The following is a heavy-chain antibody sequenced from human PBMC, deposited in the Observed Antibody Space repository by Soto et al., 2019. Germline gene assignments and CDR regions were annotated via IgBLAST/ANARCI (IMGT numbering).Heavy chain of an antibody. CDR3: AHHSGSYSQPDY. V-gene: IGHV5-10-1*01. J-gene: IGHJ4*02. Sequence: LKISCKGSGYSFTSYWISWVRQMPGKGLEWMGRIDPSDSYTNYSPSFQGHVTISADKSISTAYLQWSSLKASDTAIYYCAHHSGSYSQPDYWGQGTLVTVSS. D-gene: IGHD1-26*01. CDR2: IDPSDSYT. CDR1: GYSFTSYW.